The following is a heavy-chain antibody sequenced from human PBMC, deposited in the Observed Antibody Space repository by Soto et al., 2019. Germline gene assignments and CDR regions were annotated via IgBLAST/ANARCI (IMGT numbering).Heavy chain of an antibody. CDR1: GGSFIGYY. Sequence: PSETLSLTCAVYGGSFIGYYWNWIRQPPGKGLEWIGEINHSGSTNYNPSLKSRVTISVDTSKNQFSLKLSSVTAADTAVYYCARGLDYVVYWGQGTLVTVSS. CDR2: INHSGST. V-gene: IGHV4-34*01. J-gene: IGHJ4*02. CDR3: ARGLDYVVY.